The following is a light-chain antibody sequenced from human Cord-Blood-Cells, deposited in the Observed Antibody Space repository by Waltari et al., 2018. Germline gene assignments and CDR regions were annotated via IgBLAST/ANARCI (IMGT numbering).Light chain of an antibody. CDR1: QSVSSN. V-gene: IGKV3D-15*01. J-gene: IGKJ4*01. CDR3: QQYNNWPLT. Sequence: EIVMPQSPATLSVSPGERATLSCRASQSVSSNLAWYQQKPGQAPRPLIYGASTRATGIPARFSGSGSGTEFTLTISSLQSEDFAVYYCQQYNNWPLTFGGGTKVEIK. CDR2: GAS.